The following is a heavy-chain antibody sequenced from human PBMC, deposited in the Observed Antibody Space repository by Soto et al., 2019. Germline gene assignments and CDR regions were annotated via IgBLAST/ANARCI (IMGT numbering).Heavy chain of an antibody. D-gene: IGHD2-15*01. CDR3: ERDWCY. V-gene: IGHV4-59*10. CDR2: GNTSGGS. Sequence: SETLSLTCAVSGGSLSRNYWRWVRRPAGKGLEWVGRGNTSGGSSYNPSLKSRVTMAVDTSKNQFSLNLNSVTAADTAIYYCERDWCYWGRVILGTVSS. CDR1: GGSLSRNY. J-gene: IGHJ4*02.